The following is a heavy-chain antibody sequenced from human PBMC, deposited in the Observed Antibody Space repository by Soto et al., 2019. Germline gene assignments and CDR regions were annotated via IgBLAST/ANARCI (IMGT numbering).Heavy chain of an antibody. CDR2: ISYDGSNK. D-gene: IGHD5-12*01. V-gene: IGHV3-30*14. J-gene: IGHJ4*02. Sequence: GGSLRLSCAASGFTFSSYAMHWVRQAPGKGLEWVAVISYDGSNKYYADSVKGRFTISRDNSKNTLYLQMNSLRAEDTAVYYCARTEYSGYDFAFDYWGQGTLVTVSS. CDR1: GFTFSSYA. CDR3: ARTEYSGYDFAFDY.